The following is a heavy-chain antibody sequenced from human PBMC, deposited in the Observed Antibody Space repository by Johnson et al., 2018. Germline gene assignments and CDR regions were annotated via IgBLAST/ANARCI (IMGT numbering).Heavy chain of an antibody. Sequence: VQLQQSGPGLVKPSQTLSLTCAISGDSVSSNSAAWNWIRQSPSRGLEWLGRTYYRSKWYNDYAVSVKSRITINPDTSKNQFSLQLNSVTPEDTAVYYCARTYHYYDGIGYTEEAFDIWGQGALVTVSS. V-gene: IGHV6-1*01. J-gene: IGHJ4*02. CDR3: ARTYHYYDGIGYTEEAFDI. D-gene: IGHD3-22*01. CDR1: GDSVSSNSAA. CDR2: TYYRSKWYN.